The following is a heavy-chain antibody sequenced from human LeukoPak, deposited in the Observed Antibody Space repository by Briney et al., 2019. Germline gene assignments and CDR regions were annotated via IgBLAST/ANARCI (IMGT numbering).Heavy chain of an antibody. D-gene: IGHD1-26*01. CDR3: ARRMGGSYYERGLVF. J-gene: IGHJ4*02. Sequence: ASVKVSCKASGYTFTSYGISWVRQAPGQGLEWMGWISAYNGNTSYAQKLQGRVTMTTDTSTSTAYMELRSLRSDDTAVYYCARRMGGSYYERGLVFWGQGTLVTVSS. CDR2: ISAYNGNT. V-gene: IGHV1-18*01. CDR1: GYTFTSYG.